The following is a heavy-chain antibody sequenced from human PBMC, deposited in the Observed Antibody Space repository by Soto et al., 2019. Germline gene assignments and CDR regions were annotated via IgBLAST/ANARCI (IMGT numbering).Heavy chain of an antibody. D-gene: IGHD5-12*01. V-gene: IGHV4-4*02. J-gene: IGHJ3*02. CDR1: SHSITSSNW. Sequence: SDTLSLTRPLYSHSITSSNWWSGVRQPPGKGLEWIGEIYHSGSTNYNPSLKSRVTISVDKSKNQFSLKLSSVTAADTAVYYCARAESGYEDDAFDIWGQGTMVT. CDR3: ARAESGYEDDAFDI. CDR2: IYHSGST.